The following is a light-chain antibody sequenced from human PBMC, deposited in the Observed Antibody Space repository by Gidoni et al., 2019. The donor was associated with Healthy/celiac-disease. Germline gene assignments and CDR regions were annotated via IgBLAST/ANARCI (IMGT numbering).Light chain of an antibody. V-gene: IGKV1-5*03. CDR3: QQYNSYSPA. CDR1: QSISSW. Sequence: DIQMTQSPSTLSASVGDRVTITCRPSQSISSWLAWYQQKPGKAPKLLIYKASSLESGVPSRFSGSGSGTELTLTISSLQPDDFATYYCQQYNSYSPAFGGGTKVEIK. CDR2: KAS. J-gene: IGKJ4*01.